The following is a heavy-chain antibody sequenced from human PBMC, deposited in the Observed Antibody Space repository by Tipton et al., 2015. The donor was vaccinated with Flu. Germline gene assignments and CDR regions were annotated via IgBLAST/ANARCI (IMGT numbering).Heavy chain of an antibody. D-gene: IGHD6-13*01. V-gene: IGHV3-30*04. CDR1: GFTFNTYS. Sequence: SLRLSCAASGFTFNTYSVHWVRQAPGKGLEWVAVISYDGKYKYYADSVKGRFTISRENSKNTLYLQMNSLRTDDTAVYYCATEDPFGSTWSQPPDYWGPGTLLTVSS. CDR2: ISYDGKYK. J-gene: IGHJ4*01. CDR3: ATEDPFGSTWSQPPDY.